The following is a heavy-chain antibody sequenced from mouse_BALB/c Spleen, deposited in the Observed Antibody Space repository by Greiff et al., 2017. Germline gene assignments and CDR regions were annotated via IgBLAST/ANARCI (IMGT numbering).Heavy chain of an antibody. V-gene: IGHV5-17*02. CDR2: ISSGSSTI. CDR1: GFTFSSFG. J-gene: IGHJ4*01. CDR3: ARSGAITTMDY. D-gene: IGHD1-1*01. Sequence: EVKVVESGGGLVQPGGSRKLSCAASGFTFSSFGMHWVRQAPEKGLEWVAYISSGSSTIYYADTVKGRFTISRDNPKNTLFLQMTSLRSEDTAMYYCARSGAITTMDYWGQGTSVTVSS.